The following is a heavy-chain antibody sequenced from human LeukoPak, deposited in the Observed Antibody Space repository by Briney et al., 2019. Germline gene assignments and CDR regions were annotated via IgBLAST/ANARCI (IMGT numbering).Heavy chain of an antibody. Sequence: GGSLRLPCAASGYTFEDYGLSWARKAPGKGLEWLTFYYWNGGTTGYADAVRGRFTISRDNDKNSLYLQMDSLRAEDTALYYCARVASNFGVVSGEFDSWGQGTLVSVSS. CDR1: GYTFEDYG. CDR2: YYWNGGTT. J-gene: IGHJ4*02. CDR3: ARVASNFGVVSGEFDS. D-gene: IGHD3-3*01. V-gene: IGHV3-20*04.